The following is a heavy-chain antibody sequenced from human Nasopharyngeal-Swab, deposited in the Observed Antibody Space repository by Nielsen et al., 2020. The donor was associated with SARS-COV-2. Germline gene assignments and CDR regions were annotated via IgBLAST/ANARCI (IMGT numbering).Heavy chain of an antibody. Sequence: GSLRLSCVASGFTFSGYTMNWVRQAPGKGLEWISSISSTTPYIYYADSVKRRFTISRDNTNSSLYLQMTFMRVEDTAMYYCARDTGEPPNYFDPWGQGTLVTVSS. CDR2: ISSTTPYI. CDR1: GFTFSGYT. V-gene: IGHV3-21*01. D-gene: IGHD1-14*01. CDR3: ARDTGEPPNYFDP. J-gene: IGHJ5*02.